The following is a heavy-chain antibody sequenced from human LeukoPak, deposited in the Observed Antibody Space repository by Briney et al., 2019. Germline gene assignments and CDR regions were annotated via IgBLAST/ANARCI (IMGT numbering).Heavy chain of an antibody. CDR2: IRYDGSNK. CDR3: AKVRMAATPPGDY. D-gene: IGHD6-13*01. V-gene: IGHV3-30*02. J-gene: IGHJ4*02. CDR1: GFTFNNYG. Sequence: GALRLSCAASGFTFNNYGMHWVRQAPGKGLEWVAFIRYDGSNKYYADSVKGRFTISRDNSKNTLYLQMNSLRAEDTAVYYCAKVRMAATPPGDYWGQGTLVTVSS.